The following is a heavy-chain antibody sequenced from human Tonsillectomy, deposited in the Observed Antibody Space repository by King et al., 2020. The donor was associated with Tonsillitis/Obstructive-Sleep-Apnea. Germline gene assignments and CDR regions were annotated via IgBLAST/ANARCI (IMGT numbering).Heavy chain of an antibody. J-gene: IGHJ4*02. CDR3: ARYDHSSGYYADY. CDR2: IWCYGSNK. CDR1: GFTFSTYG. D-gene: IGHD3-22*01. Sequence: QLVQSGGGVVQPGMSLRLSCVASGFTFSTYGMHWVRQGPGKGLEWVAVIWCYGSNKYYSDSVKGRFTISRDNSKNTLYLQMDSLRAEDTAVYYCARYDHSSGYYADYWGQGTLVTVSS. V-gene: IGHV3-33*01.